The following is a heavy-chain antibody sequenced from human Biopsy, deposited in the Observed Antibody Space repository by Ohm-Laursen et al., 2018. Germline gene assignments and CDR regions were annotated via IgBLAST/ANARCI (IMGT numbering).Heavy chain of an antibody. CDR2: ISDTGST. V-gene: IGHV4-59*01. CDR3: ARLYRLDDYWNDDPPDAFDV. D-gene: IGHD3-3*01. J-gene: IGHJ3*01. CDR1: GGSLTGDY. Sequence: SETLSLTCTVSGGSLTGDYWSWIRQSPGKGLEWIGSISDTGSTNYSPSLRGRVTISVDTSKEQFSLKVSSVTPADTAVFFCARLYRLDDYWNDDPPDAFDVWGQGTMVTVSS.